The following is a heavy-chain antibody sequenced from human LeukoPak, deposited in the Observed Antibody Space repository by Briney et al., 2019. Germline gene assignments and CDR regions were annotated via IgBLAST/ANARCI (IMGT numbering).Heavy chain of an antibody. CDR1: GFTFSTYG. CDR3: ARDYAGSPDY. D-gene: IGHD3-10*01. J-gene: IGHJ4*02. Sequence: GGSLRLSCTASGFTFSTYGINWVRLSPGKGLVWVALINGDGSTTTHADSVKGRFTISRDNAKNTAYLQMNSLRDEDTAVYFCARDYAGSPDYWGQGTLVTVSA. V-gene: IGHV3-74*03. CDR2: INGDGSTT.